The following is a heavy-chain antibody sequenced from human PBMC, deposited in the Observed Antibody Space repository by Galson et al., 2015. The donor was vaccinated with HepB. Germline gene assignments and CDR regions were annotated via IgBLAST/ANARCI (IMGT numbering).Heavy chain of an antibody. J-gene: IGHJ3*02. D-gene: IGHD3-16*01. CDR2: ISGSGGST. V-gene: IGHV3-23*01. CDR3: AKDYRGHPKRHVRGPEAFDI. Sequence: SLRLSCAASGFTFSSYAMSWVRQAPGKGLEWVSAISGSGGSTYYADSVKGRFTISRDNSKNTLYLQINSLRAEDTAVYYCAKDYRGHPKRHVRGPEAFDIWGQGTMVTVSS. CDR1: GFTFSSYA.